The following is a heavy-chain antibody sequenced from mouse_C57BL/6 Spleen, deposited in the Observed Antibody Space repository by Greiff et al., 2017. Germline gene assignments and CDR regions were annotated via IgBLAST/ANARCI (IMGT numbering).Heavy chain of an antibody. D-gene: IGHD4-1*02. CDR3: ARFQLGLYYFDY. CDR1: GYTFTDYN. CDR2: INPNNGGT. Sequence: EVKLMESGPELVKPGASVKMSCKASGYTFTDYNMHWVKQSHGKSLEWIGYINPNNGGTSYNQKFKGKATLTVNKSSSTAYMELRSLTSEDSAVYYCARFQLGLYYFDYWGQGTTLTVSS. V-gene: IGHV1-22*01. J-gene: IGHJ2*01.